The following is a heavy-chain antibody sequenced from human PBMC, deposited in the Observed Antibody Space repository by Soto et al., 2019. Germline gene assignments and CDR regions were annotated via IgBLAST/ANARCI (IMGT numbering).Heavy chain of an antibody. CDR1: EVTFRKYA. J-gene: IGHJ5*02. CDR2: IAGDGSNI. CDR3: XXXXXXXXXXXXWFDP. Sequence: EVQLLESGGGLVQPGGSLRLSCTASEVTFRKYAMSWIRQAPGXXXXXXSAIAGDGSNINYADSVRGRFTISRDNPRNXXXXXXXXXXXXXXXXXXXXXXXXXXXXXXXWFDPWGQGTLVTVTS. V-gene: IGHV3-23*01.